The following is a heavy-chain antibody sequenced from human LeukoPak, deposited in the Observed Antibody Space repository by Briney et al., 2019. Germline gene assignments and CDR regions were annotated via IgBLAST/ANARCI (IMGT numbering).Heavy chain of an antibody. CDR3: AKGTYCGGDCSTGHFQH. CDR1: GFTFSSYA. J-gene: IGHJ1*01. D-gene: IGHD2-21*01. V-gene: IGHV3-23*01. CDR2: ISGSGGST. Sequence: GGSLRLSCAASGFTFSSYAMSWVRQAPGKGLEWVSAISGSGGSTYYADSVKGRFTISRDNSKNTLYLQMNSLRAEDTAVYYCAKGTYCGGDCSTGHFQHWGQGTLVTVSS.